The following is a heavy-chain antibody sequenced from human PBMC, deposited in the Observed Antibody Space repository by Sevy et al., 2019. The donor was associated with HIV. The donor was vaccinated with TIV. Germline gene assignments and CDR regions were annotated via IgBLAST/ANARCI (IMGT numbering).Heavy chain of an antibody. V-gene: IGHV3-53*01. J-gene: IGHJ4*02. CDR1: GFDIRSNY. CDR2: IYAGGTA. D-gene: IGHD2-15*01. Sequence: GGSLRLSCVVSGFDIRSNYMSWVRQAPGKGLEWVSHIYAGGTAYYADSVKGRFTFSRDDSKNTVSLQMRSLRVEASAVYYCASEYCSSVSCFFDYWGQGIQVTVSS. CDR3: ASEYCSSVSCFFDY.